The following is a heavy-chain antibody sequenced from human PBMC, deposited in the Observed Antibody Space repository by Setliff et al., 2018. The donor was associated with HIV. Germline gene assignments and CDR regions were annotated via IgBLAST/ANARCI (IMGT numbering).Heavy chain of an antibody. D-gene: IGHD3-22*01. J-gene: IGHJ3*02. V-gene: IGHV4-59*06. CDR1: GGSISTYY. Sequence: SETLSLTCTVSGGSISTYYWSWIRQHPGKGLEWIGCIYYRVTTYYNPSLKSRVTISVGTSKNKFSLNLGSVTAADTAIYYCARGRLHYYDTSVYLDAFDIWGQGTMVTVSS. CDR2: IYYRVTT. CDR3: ARGRLHYYDTSVYLDAFDI.